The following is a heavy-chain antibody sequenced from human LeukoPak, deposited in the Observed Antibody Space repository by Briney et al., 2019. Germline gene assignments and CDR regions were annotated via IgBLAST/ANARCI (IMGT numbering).Heavy chain of an antibody. CDR3: ARVSGLRNYYFAY. V-gene: IGHV1-69*04. Sequence: SVKVSCKASGGTFSSYAISWVRQAPGQGLEWMGRIIPILGIANYAQKFQGRVTITADKSTSTAYMELSSLRSEDTAVYYCARVSGLRNYYFAYWGQGTLVTVSS. J-gene: IGHJ4*02. CDR1: GGTFSSYA. CDR2: IIPILGIA. D-gene: IGHD1-26*01.